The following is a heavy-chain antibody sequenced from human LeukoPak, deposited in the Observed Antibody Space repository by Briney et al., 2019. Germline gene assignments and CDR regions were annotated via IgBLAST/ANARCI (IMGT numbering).Heavy chain of an antibody. V-gene: IGHV3-23*01. D-gene: IGHD2-2*02. Sequence: GASLRLSCAASGFTFSSYAMTWVRQAPGKGLEWVSAISGSGGGTYYADSVKGRFTISRDNSKSTLFLQMNSVRAEDTAIYYCAKDLRYCGTIMCYKEWFDPWGQGTLVTVSS. J-gene: IGHJ5*02. CDR3: AKDLRYCGTIMCYKEWFDP. CDR2: ISGSGGGT. CDR1: GFTFSSYA.